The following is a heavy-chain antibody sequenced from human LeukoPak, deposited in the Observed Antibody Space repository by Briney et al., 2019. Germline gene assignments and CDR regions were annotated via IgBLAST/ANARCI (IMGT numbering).Heavy chain of an antibody. D-gene: IGHD6-19*01. Sequence: GASVKVSCKASGGTFSSYAISWVRQAPGQGLEWMGGIIPIFGTANYAQKFQGRVTITADESTSTAYMELSSLRSEDTAVYYCARAQAIAVAGGGHFDYWGQGTLDTVSS. V-gene: IGHV1-69*13. CDR2: IIPIFGTA. CDR3: ARAQAIAVAGGGHFDY. J-gene: IGHJ4*02. CDR1: GGTFSSYA.